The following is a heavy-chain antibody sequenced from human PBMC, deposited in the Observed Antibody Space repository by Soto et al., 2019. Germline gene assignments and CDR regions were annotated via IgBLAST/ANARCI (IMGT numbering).Heavy chain of an antibody. D-gene: IGHD2-15*01. CDR3: AAWAEGATEVH. Sequence: QVQLVESGGGVVQPGRSLRLSCETSGFSFSVYGMHWVRQAPGKGLEWVAVIWYDASKQFYAASVEGRFTISRDNSKAILYLQMNSLRAEDTAVYYCAAWAEGATEVHWGQGTLDTVSS. J-gene: IGHJ4*02. CDR1: GFSFSVYG. CDR2: IWYDASKQ. V-gene: IGHV3-33*01.